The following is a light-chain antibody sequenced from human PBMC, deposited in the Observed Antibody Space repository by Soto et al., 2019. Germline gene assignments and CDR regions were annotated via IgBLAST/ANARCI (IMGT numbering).Light chain of an antibody. J-gene: IGLJ3*02. V-gene: IGLV2-14*01. Sequence: QSALTQPASVSGYPGQSITISCTGTSSDVGGYNYVSWYQQHPGKAPKLMIYEVSNRPSGVSNRFSGSKSGNTASLTISGLQAEDEADYYCSSYTSSSTLWVFGGGTQLTVL. CDR3: SSYTSSSTLWV. CDR1: SSDVGGYNY. CDR2: EVS.